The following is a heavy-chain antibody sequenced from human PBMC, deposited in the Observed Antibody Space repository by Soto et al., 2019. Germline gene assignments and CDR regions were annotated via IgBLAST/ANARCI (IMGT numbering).Heavy chain of an antibody. J-gene: IGHJ4*02. Sequence: EVQLVESGGGLVQPGGSLRLSCAASGFPFSSYAMNWVRQAPGKGLEGVSYINSGSSTIYYAESAKGRLTISRDNAKNSLYLQMNSLRDEDTAVYFCVRDRGYTGYDLQYWGQGALVAVSS. V-gene: IGHV3-48*02. CDR2: INSGSSTI. CDR1: GFPFSSYA. CDR3: VRDRGYTGYDLQY. D-gene: IGHD5-12*01.